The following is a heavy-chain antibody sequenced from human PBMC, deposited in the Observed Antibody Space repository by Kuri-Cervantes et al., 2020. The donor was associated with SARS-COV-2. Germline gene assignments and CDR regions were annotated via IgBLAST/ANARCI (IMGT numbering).Heavy chain of an antibody. D-gene: IGHD6-13*01. V-gene: IGHV3-30*02. Sequence: GESLKISCAASGFTFSSYGMHWVRQAPGKGLEWVAFIRYDGSNKYYADSVKGRFTISRDNSKNTLYLQVNSLRAEDTAVYYCAKDRSSSWLWYFDLWGRGTLVTVSS. CDR2: IRYDGSNK. CDR3: AKDRSSSWLWYFDL. CDR1: GFTFSSYG. J-gene: IGHJ2*01.